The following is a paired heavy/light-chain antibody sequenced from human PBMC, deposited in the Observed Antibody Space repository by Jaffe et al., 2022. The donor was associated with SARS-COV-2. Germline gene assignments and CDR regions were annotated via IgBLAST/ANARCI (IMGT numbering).Heavy chain of an antibody. D-gene: IGHD1-26*01. CDR2: TSYDGSDK. V-gene: IGHV3-30*18. CDR1: GFTLSSHF. J-gene: IGHJ4*02. CDR3: VKERWEWELMGYFDN. Sequence: QVQLVESGGGVVQPGRSVRLSCVASGFTLSSHFMHWVRQAPGKGLEWVAFTSYDGSDKYADSVKGRFTISRDNSKNTLYLHMNSLRTEDTAAYYCVKERWEWELMGYFDNWGQGTLVAVSS.
Light chain of an antibody. V-gene: IGLV2-18*02. CDR3: TSYTSTNTVV. CDR1: SSDIGRYNR. J-gene: IGLJ3*02. CDR2: EVY. Sequence: QSALTQPPSVSGSPGQSVTISCTGTSSDIGRYNRVSWYQQPPGTAPKLILYEVYNRPSGVPHRFSGTKSGSTASLTISGLQAEDEAEYYCTSYTSTNTVVFGGGTKLTVL.